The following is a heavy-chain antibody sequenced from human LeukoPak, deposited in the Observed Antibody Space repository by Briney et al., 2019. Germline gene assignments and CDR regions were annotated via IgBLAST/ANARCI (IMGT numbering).Heavy chain of an antibody. D-gene: IGHD3-10*01. Sequence: HGESLKISFKGSGYSFTSYWIGWVRQMPGKGLEWIGIIYPGYSDTIYSPSFQGQVSISADKSISTAYLQWSSLKASDTDMYYCARLGITMVRGVIIMGFGGWFDPWGQGTLVTVSS. CDR3: ARLGITMVRGVIIMGFGGWFDP. CDR1: GYSFTSYW. J-gene: IGHJ5*02. CDR2: IYPGYSDT. V-gene: IGHV5-51*01.